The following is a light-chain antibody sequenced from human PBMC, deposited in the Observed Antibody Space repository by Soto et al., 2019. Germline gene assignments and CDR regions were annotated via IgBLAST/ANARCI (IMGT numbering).Light chain of an antibody. CDR1: QSVSSN. V-gene: IGKV3-15*01. J-gene: IGKJ1*01. Sequence: EIVLTQSPATLSLSPGERVTLSCRASQSVSSNLAWYQQKPGHAPRLLIYGASRRATGVPARFSGSGSGTEFTLTISSLQSEEFAVYYCQHYNNGPRFGQGTKVDIK. CDR3: QHYNNGPR. CDR2: GAS.